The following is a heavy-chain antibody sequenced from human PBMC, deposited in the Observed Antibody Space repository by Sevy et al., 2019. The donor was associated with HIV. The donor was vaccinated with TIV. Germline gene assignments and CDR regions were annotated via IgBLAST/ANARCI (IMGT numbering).Heavy chain of an antibody. CDR3: ARYGYSYGYVYYYYGMDV. Sequence: TLSLTCAVYGGSFSGYYWSWIRQPPGKGLEWIGEINHSGSTNYKPSLKSRVTISVDTSKNQFSLKLSSVTAADTAVYYCARYGYSYGYVYYYYGMDVWGQGTTVTVSS. V-gene: IGHV4-34*01. J-gene: IGHJ6*02. CDR1: GGSFSGYY. CDR2: INHSGST. D-gene: IGHD5-18*01.